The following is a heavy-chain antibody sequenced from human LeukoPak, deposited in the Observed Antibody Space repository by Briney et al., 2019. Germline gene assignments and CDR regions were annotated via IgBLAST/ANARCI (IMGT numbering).Heavy chain of an antibody. CDR2: IKSKTDGGTT. Sequence: GGSLRLSCAASGFTFSNAWMSWVRQAPGKGLEWVGRIKSKTDGGTTDYAAPVKGRFTISRDDSKNTLYLQMNSLKTEDTAVYYCTTDPPLGWELTHMDVWGKGTTVTVSS. CDR3: TTDPPLGWELTHMDV. D-gene: IGHD1-26*01. CDR1: GFTFSNAW. V-gene: IGHV3-15*01. J-gene: IGHJ6*03.